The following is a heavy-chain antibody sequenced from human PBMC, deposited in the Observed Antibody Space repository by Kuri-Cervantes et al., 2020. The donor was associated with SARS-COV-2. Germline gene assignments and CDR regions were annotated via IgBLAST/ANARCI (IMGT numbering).Heavy chain of an antibody. V-gene: IGHV1-2*04. CDR2: INPNSGGT. Sequence: ASVKVSCKASGYTFTGYYMHWVRQAPGQGLEWMGWINPNSGGTNYAQKFQGWVTMTRDTSISTAYMELSSLRSEDTAVYYCARDRPHYDFWSGYSASYGMDVWGQGTTVTSSS. CDR1: GYTFTGYY. CDR3: ARDRPHYDFWSGYSASYGMDV. J-gene: IGHJ6*02. D-gene: IGHD3-3*01.